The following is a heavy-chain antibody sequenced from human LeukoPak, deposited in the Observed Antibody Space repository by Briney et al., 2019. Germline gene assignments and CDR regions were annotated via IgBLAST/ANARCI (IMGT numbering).Heavy chain of an antibody. Sequence: SGTLSLTCAVYGGSFSGYYWSWIRQPPGKGLEWIGEINHSGSTNYNPSLKSRVTISVDTSKNQFSLKLSSVTAADTAVYYCARHGRRRNYYDSSGYYSQYFQHWGQGTLVTVSS. D-gene: IGHD3-22*01. V-gene: IGHV4-34*01. CDR2: INHSGST. J-gene: IGHJ1*01. CDR1: GGSFSGYY. CDR3: ARHGRRRNYYDSSGYYSQYFQH.